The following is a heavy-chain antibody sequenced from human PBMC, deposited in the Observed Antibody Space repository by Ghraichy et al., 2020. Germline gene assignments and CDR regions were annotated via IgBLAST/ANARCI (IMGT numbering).Heavy chain of an antibody. CDR2: IKSKTDGGTT. CDR3: TTEFGVVTHDIGRTFDY. Sequence: GGSLRLSCAASGFTFSNAWMSWVRQAPGKGLEWVGRIKSKTDGGTTDYAAPVKGRFTISRDDSKNTLYLQMNSLKTEDTAVYYCTTEFGVVTHDIGRTFDYWGQGTLVTVSS. D-gene: IGHD3-3*01. CDR1: GFTFSNAW. V-gene: IGHV3-15*01. J-gene: IGHJ4*02.